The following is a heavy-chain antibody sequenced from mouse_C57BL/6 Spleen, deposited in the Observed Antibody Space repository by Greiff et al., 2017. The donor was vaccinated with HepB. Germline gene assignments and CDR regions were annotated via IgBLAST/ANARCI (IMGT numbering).Heavy chain of an antibody. V-gene: IGHV1-4*01. J-gene: IGHJ2*01. CDR3: ARRGYYYGSSGYFDY. CDR1: GYTFTSYT. Sequence: QVQLQQSGAELARPGASVKMSCKASGYTFTSYTMHWVKQRPGQGLEWIGYINPSSGYTKYNQKFKDKATLTADKSSSTAYMQLSSLTSEDSAVYYCARRGYYYGSSGYFDYWGQGTTLTVSS. CDR2: INPSSGYT. D-gene: IGHD1-1*01.